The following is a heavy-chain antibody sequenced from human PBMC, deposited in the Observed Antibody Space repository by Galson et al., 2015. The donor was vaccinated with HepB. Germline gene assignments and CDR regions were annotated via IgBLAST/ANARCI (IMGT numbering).Heavy chain of an antibody. CDR1: GSILSSYS. V-gene: IGHV3-21*01. J-gene: IGHJ6*02. CDR3: ATDTPAAVMRASGMDV. CDR2: MSSSTNYI. Sequence: LRLSCAASGSILSSYSMNWVRQAPGKGLEWVSSMSSSTNYIYYADSVKGRFTVSIDNAKNSLFLQMNSLKAEDTAVYYCATDTPAAVMRASGMDVWGQGTAVTVSS. D-gene: IGHD2-2*01.